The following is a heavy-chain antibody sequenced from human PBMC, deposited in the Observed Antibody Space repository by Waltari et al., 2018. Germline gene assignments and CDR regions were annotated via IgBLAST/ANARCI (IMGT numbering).Heavy chain of an antibody. CDR2: IKQDGSEK. V-gene: IGHV3-7*01. D-gene: IGHD3-3*01. CDR3: ARVREDFWSGFYH. CDR1: GFPFSTYW. Sequence: EVPLVESGGGLVQPVGSLRLSCAASGFPFSTYWMSWVRQAPGKGLEWVANIKQDGSEKYYVDSVKGRFTISRDNTNNSLYLQMNSLRAEDTAVYYCARVREDFWSGFYHWGQGALVTVSS. J-gene: IGHJ4*02.